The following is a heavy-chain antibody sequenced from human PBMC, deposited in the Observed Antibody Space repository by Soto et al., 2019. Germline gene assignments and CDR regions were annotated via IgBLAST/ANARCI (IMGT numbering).Heavy chain of an antibody. Sequence: SETMSLTCFVSVGSITSYHWSWIRQFPGKGLEWIAYSAYTGNTNYNPSLKSRVTISMDTSKNQLSLNLTSVTPADTAVYYCARHMQAGLSRYFVPGCQGSRCTVSA. CDR3: ARHMQAGLSRYFVP. CDR2: SAYTGNT. D-gene: IGHD5-12*01. CDR1: VGSITSYH. V-gene: IGHV4-59*01. J-gene: IGHJ5*02.